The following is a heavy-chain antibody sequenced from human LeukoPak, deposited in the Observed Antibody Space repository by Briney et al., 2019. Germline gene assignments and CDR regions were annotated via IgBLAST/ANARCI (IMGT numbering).Heavy chain of an antibody. V-gene: IGHV3-7*03. CDR1: RFTLSSYW. D-gene: IGHD2-15*01. J-gene: IGHJ3*02. CDR3: ASRGGGAFDI. Sequence: PGGSLRLSCAASRFTLSSYWVSWVSQALGKGLEGVANINKDGGGISYVDSVKGRFTISRDNAKNSLYLQMNSLRAEDTAVYYCASRGGGAFDIWGQGPMVTVSS. CDR2: INKDGGGI.